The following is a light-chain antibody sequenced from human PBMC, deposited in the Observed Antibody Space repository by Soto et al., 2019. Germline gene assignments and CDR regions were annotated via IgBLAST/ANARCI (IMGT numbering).Light chain of an antibody. CDR2: AAS. J-gene: IGKJ1*01. Sequence: IQLTPSPSSLSASVADRFTITCRASQSIRRSLNWYQQKPGKAPKLLIYAASSLQSGVPSRFSGSGYGTDFTLTITSLQSEDFAIYYCQQSYSSPRTFGQGTKVDIK. CDR3: QQSYSSPRT. CDR1: QSIRRS. V-gene: IGKV1-39*01.